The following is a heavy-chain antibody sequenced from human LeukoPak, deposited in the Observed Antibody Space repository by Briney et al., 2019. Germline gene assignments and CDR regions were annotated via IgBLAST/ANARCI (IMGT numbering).Heavy chain of an antibody. V-gene: IGHV4-34*01. J-gene: IGHJ4*02. CDR3: ASRRRDCSSTNCYGYGY. CDR1: GGSFSGYY. D-gene: IGHD2-2*01. CDR2: INHSGSS. Sequence: SETLSLTCAVYGGSFSGYYWSWIRQPPGKGLAWIGEINHSGSSNYNPSLKSRVTISVDMAKNQFSLNLSSVTAADTAVYYCASRRRDCSSTNCYGYGYWGQGTLVTVSS.